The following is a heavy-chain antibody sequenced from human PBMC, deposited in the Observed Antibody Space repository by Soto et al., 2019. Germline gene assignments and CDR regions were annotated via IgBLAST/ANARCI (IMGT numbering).Heavy chain of an antibody. Sequence: GESLKISCKGSGYTFTSYWIGWVRQMPGKGLEWMGIIYPGDSDTRYIPSFQGQFPISADKSISTAYLRWSSLKASDTAMYYCARQERGSRSDYWGQGTLVTVSS. J-gene: IGHJ4*02. V-gene: IGHV5-51*01. CDR2: IYPGDSDT. CDR3: ARQERGSRSDY. CDR1: GYTFTSYW. D-gene: IGHD6-19*01.